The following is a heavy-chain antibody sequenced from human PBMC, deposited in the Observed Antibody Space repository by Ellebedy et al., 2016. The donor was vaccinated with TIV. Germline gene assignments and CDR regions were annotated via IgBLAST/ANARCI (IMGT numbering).Heavy chain of an antibody. Sequence: SQTLSLTCVISGDRVSTDIGWNWIGQSPSRGLEWLGRTYYRSKWNNDYAVSLKSRITINPDTSKNQFSLQLNSVIPDDTAVYYCARGWFGSGMGVWGQGTTVTVSS. J-gene: IGHJ6*02. CDR3: ARGWFGSGMGV. D-gene: IGHD3-16*01. V-gene: IGHV6-1*01. CDR2: TYYRSKWNN. CDR1: GDRVSTDIG.